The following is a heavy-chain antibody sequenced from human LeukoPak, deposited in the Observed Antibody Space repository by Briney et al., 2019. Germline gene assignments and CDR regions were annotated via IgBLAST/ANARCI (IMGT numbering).Heavy chain of an antibody. J-gene: IGHJ6*03. CDR2: ISSSGSTI. CDR3: ARDREDIVVVPAAEDYYYYYYMHV. CDR1: GFTFSDYY. D-gene: IGHD2-2*01. V-gene: IGHV3-11*04. Sequence: GGSLRLSCAAAGFTFSDYYMSWIRQAPGKGLEWVSYISSSGSTIYYADSVKGRFTISRDNAKNSLYLQMNSLRAEDTAVYYCARDREDIVVVPAAEDYYYYYYMHVWAKGTTVTVSS.